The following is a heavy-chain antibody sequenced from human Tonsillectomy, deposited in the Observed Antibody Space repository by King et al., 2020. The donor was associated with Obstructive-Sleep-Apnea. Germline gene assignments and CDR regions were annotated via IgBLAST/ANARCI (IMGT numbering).Heavy chain of an antibody. CDR1: GGSISIYY. D-gene: IGHD3-22*01. CDR3: ASWYYCDSSGYFFDY. Sequence: VQLQESGPGLVKPSETLSLTCTVSGGSISIYYWSWIRQPPGKGLEWIGYIFYSGSTNYNPSLKSRVTLYVDTSKNQFSLKLSSVNAVGTAVYYCASWYYCDSSGYFFDYWGQGILVTVSS. CDR2: IFYSGST. J-gene: IGHJ4*02. V-gene: IGHV4-59*01.